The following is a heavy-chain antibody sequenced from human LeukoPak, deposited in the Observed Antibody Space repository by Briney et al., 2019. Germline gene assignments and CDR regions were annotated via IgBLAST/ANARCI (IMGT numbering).Heavy chain of an antibody. CDR3: ARELYYYYGMDV. CDR1: GYTFTGYY. Sequence: GASVKVSCKASGYTFTGYYMHWVRQAPGQGLEWMGWINPNSGGTNYAQKFQGRVTMTRDTSISTAYMEPSRLRSDDTAVYYCARELYYYYGMDVWGQGTTVTVSS. J-gene: IGHJ6*02. V-gene: IGHV1-2*02. CDR2: INPNSGGT.